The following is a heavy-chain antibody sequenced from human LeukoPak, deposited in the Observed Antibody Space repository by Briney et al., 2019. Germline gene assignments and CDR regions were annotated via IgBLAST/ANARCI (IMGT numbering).Heavy chain of an antibody. CDR1: GFTFSNYA. D-gene: IGHD5-18*01. CDR3: AKDLGSGYSYGYFDY. Sequence: GGSLRLSCAASGFTFSNYAMSWVRQAPGKGLKWVSAINGGSGSTYYADSVKGRFTISRDNSKNTLHLQMNSLRAEDTAVYYCAKDLGSGYSYGYFDYWGHGTLVTVSS. CDR2: INGGSGST. J-gene: IGHJ4*01. V-gene: IGHV3-23*01.